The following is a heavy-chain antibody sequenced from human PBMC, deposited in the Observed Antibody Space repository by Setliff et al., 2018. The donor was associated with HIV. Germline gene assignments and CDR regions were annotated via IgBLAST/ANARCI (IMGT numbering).Heavy chain of an antibody. CDR1: GGSISNYY. V-gene: IGHV4-59*08. CDR2: IYYSGST. D-gene: IGHD3-22*01. CDR3: ARQHYYDSSGRNLMDV. Sequence: SETLSLTCTVSGGSISNYYWSWIRQPPGKGLEWIGYIYYSGSTNYNPSLKNRVTISIDTSKNQFSLRLSSVTAADTAVYYCARQHYYDSSGRNLMDVWGKGTTVTVS. J-gene: IGHJ6*03.